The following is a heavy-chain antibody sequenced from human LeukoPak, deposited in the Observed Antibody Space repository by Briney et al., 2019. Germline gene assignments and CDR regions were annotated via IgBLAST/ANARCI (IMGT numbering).Heavy chain of an antibody. Sequence: SETLSLTCAVYGGSFSGYYWSWIRQPRGKGLEWIGEINHSGSTNYNPSLKSRVTISVDTSKNQFSLKLSSVTAADTAVYYCARVGFWSGYYTGISLDYWGQGTLVTVSS. CDR1: GGSFSGYY. V-gene: IGHV4-34*01. CDR3: ARVGFWSGYYTGISLDY. J-gene: IGHJ4*02. D-gene: IGHD3-3*01. CDR2: INHSGST.